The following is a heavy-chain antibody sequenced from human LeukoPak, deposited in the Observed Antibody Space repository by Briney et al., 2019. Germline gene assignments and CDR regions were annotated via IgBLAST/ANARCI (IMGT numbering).Heavy chain of an antibody. J-gene: IGHJ4*02. V-gene: IGHV3-30*02. CDR1: GFTFSYYA. Sequence: GGSLRLSCAASGFTFSYYAIHWVRQAPGKGLEWVTFIRSDGSNKYYADSVKGRFTISRDNSKNTVYLQMNSLRAEDTAVYYCAKDHSGGDSWYFDSWGQGTLVTVSS. CDR3: AKDHSGGDSWYFDS. D-gene: IGHD2-21*01. CDR2: IRSDGSNK.